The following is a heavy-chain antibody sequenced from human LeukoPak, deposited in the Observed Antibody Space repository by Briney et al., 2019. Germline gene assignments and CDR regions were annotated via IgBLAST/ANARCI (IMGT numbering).Heavy chain of an antibody. Sequence: GGSLRLSCAASGFTFSSYAMHWVRQAPGKGLEWVAVISYDGSNKYYADSVKGRFTISRDNAKNSLYLQMNSLRAEDTAVYYCASYCSGGSCYFGTDYWGQGTLVTVSS. V-gene: IGHV3-30-3*01. CDR2: ISYDGSNK. CDR3: ASYCSGGSCYFGTDY. D-gene: IGHD2-15*01. J-gene: IGHJ4*02. CDR1: GFTFSSYA.